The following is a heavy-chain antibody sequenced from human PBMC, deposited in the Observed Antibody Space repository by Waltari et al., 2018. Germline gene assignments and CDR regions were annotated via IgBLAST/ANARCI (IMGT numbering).Heavy chain of an antibody. Sequence: EVQLVESGGGLVQHGKSLRLSCETSGFTFDNYAMNWVRQPPGKGLEWVSDISWNSGSIGYADYVKGRFTISRDNAKNSLYLQMNSVRAEDTAFYYCARSSGSGTYTSIDYWGQGTLVTVSS. J-gene: IGHJ4*02. CDR1: GFTFDNYA. D-gene: IGHD3-10*01. CDR3: ARSSGSGTYTSIDY. CDR2: ISWNSGSI. V-gene: IGHV3-9*01.